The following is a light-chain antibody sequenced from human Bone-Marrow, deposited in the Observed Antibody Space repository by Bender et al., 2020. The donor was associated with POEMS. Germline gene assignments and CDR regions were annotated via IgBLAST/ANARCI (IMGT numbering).Light chain of an antibody. CDR2: EVT. CDR3: SSYTSSSTPVV. V-gene: IGLV2-14*02. J-gene: IGLJ2*01. CDR1: NSDVGNYNH. Sequence: QSALTQPASVSGSRGQSITISCTGTNSDVGNYNHVSWYQQHPGKAPKVIIYEVTQRPSGVSSRFSGSKSGNTASLTISGLQAEDEADYYCSSYTSSSTPVVFGGGTKLTVL.